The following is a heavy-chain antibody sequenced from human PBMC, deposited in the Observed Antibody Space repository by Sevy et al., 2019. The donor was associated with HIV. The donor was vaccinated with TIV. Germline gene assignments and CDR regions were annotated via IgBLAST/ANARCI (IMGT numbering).Heavy chain of an antibody. V-gene: IGHV1-46*01. CDR3: ARDRFKDGSGTYYIFDS. J-gene: IGHJ4*02. Sequence: ASVKVSCKASEYSFTNYYIHWVRQAPGQGLEWMGVITPSGGGATYAQEFQGRVTLTRDTSTSTVYKELSGLRFGDTAVYYCARDRFKDGSGTYYIFDSWGQGTLVTVSS. CDR2: ITPSGGGA. CDR1: EYSFTNYY. D-gene: IGHD3-10*01.